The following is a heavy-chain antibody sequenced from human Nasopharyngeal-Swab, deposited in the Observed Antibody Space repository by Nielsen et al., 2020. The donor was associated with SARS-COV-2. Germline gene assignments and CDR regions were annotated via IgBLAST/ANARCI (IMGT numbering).Heavy chain of an antibody. CDR2: INPSGGST. CDR3: ARDEVGTGYWTGYGMDV. Sequence: ASVKVSCKASGYTFTSYYMHWVRQGPGKGLERMGIINPSGGSTSYAQKFQGRVTMTRDTSTSTVYMELSSLRSEDTAVYYCARDEVGTGYWTGYGMDVWGQGTTVTVSS. CDR1: GYTFTSYY. D-gene: IGHD3/OR15-3a*01. V-gene: IGHV1-46*01. J-gene: IGHJ6*02.